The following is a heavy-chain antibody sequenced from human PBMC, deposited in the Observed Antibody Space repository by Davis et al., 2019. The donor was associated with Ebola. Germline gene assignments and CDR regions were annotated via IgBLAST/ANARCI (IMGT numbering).Heavy chain of an antibody. CDR1: GYSFTSNW. CDR2: IYAGDSDT. Sequence: GESLKISCKASGYSFTSNWIGWVRQMPGKGLEWMGIIYAGDSDTRYSPSFQGQVIISADKSISTAYLQWNSLQASDTAVYYCARLYGPGHYLNWYFNLWGRGTLVTVSS. J-gene: IGHJ2*01. D-gene: IGHD3-10*01. CDR3: ARLYGPGHYLNWYFNL. V-gene: IGHV5-51*01.